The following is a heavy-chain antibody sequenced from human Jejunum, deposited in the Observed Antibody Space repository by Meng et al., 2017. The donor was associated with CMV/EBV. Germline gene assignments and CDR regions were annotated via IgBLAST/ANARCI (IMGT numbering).Heavy chain of an antibody. CDR3: ARGSIFVSFDS. Sequence: QVQLQGSGPGLVKPSQTLSLTCTVSGGSISGGDYYWSWIRQPPGKGLEWIGYIHDTGSTYYNPSLTSRVDISVGTSNNQFSLTLTSVTAADTAVYFCARGSIFVSFDSWGQGTLVTVSS. D-gene: IGHD3-3*01. J-gene: IGHJ4*02. CDR2: IHDTGST. CDR1: GGSISGGDYY. V-gene: IGHV4-30-4*01.